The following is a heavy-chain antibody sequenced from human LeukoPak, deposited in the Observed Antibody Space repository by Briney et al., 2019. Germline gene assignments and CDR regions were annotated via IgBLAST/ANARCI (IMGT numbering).Heavy chain of an antibody. CDR1: GVSISSGGYY. J-gene: IGHJ4*02. CDR3: ARDGLGDYGFDY. D-gene: IGHD4-17*01. V-gene: IGHV4-31*03. CDR2: IYYSGST. Sequence: SETLSLTCTVSGVSISSGGYYWRWLRQHPGKGLEWIGYIYYSGSTYYNPSLKSRVTISVDTSKNQFSLKLSSVTAADTAVYYCARDGLGDYGFDYWGQGTLVTVSS.